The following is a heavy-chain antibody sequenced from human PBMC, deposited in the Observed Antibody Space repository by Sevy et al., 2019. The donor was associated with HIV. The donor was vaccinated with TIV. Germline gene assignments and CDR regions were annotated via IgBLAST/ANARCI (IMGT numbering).Heavy chain of an antibody. J-gene: IGHJ4*02. Sequence: GGSLRLSCVVSGLTFSSDSMNWVRQAPGKGLEWLAYISSSSRTIYYADSVEGRFTISRVNDKKSVFLQMNNLRDEDSATYYCARDVDTPFVRSFDSWGQGTLVTVSS. CDR1: GLTFSSDS. CDR2: ISSSSRTI. CDR3: ARDVDTPFVRSFDS. D-gene: IGHD5-18*01. V-gene: IGHV3-48*02.